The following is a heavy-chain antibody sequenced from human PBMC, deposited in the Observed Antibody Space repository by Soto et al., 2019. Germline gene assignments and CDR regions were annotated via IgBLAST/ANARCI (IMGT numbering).Heavy chain of an antibody. D-gene: IGHD6-6*01. CDR1: GLSFSGYY. Sequence: PXETLSLTCAVYGLSFSGYYWSWIRQPPGKGLEWIGEINHSGSTNYNPSLKSRVTISVDTSKNQFSLKLSSVTAADTAVYYCARKGGYSSSRGYYYYGMDVWGQGTTVTVSS. V-gene: IGHV4-34*01. J-gene: IGHJ6*02. CDR2: INHSGST. CDR3: ARKGGYSSSRGYYYYGMDV.